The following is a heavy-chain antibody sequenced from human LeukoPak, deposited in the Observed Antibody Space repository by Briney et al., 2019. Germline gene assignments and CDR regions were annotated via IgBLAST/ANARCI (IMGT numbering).Heavy chain of an antibody. Sequence: SETLSLTCAVYGGPFSGYYWGWIRQPPGKGLEWIASNLYSVKSYYNPSFNSRVSISVDTSSNRLSLRLTSVNSADTAVYYCARLRDARWLLEYWGQGTLVTVSS. CDR1: GGPFSGYY. CDR2: NLYSVKS. CDR3: ARLRDARWLLEY. V-gene: IGHV4-34*12. J-gene: IGHJ4*02. D-gene: IGHD4-17*01.